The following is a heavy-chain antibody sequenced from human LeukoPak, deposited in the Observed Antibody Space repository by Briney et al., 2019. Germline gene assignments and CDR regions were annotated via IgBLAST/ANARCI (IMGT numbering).Heavy chain of an antibody. CDR2: ISSSSSYI. CDR3: ARDAGHSSGWYDY. D-gene: IGHD6-19*01. V-gene: IGHV3-21*01. J-gene: IGHJ4*02. CDR1: GFTFSSYS. Sequence: PGGSLRLSCAASGFTFSSYSMNWVRQAPGKGLEWVSSISSSSSYIYYADSVKGRFTIYRDHAKNSLYLQMNSLRAEDTAVYYCARDAGHSSGWYDYWGQGTLVTVSS.